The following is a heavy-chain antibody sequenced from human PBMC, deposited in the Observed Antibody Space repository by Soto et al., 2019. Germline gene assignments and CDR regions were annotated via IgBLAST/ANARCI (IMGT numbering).Heavy chain of an antibody. Sequence: EVQLLESGGGLVQPGGSLRLSCAASGFTFSSYAMSWVRQAPGKGLEWVSAISGSGGSTYYADSVKGRFTISRDNSKNAGYLQLNSLRSDGTAGYYCAKCLGEWEHPEYFQHCGQGTLVTVSS. CDR1: GFTFSSYA. CDR3: AKCLGEWEHPEYFQH. D-gene: IGHD3-16*01. V-gene: IGHV3-23*01. J-gene: IGHJ1*01. CDR2: ISGSGGST.